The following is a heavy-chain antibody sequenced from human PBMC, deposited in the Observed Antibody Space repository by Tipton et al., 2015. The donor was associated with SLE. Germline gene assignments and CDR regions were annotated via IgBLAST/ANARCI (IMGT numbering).Heavy chain of an antibody. CDR2: IYYSGST. D-gene: IGHD2-8*01. V-gene: IGHV4-39*01. J-gene: IGHJ5*02. CDR1: GGSISSSSYY. Sequence: LSCTVSGGSISSSSYYWGWIRQPPGKGLEWIGSIYYSGSTYYNPSLKSRVTISVDTSKNQFSLKLSSVTAADTAVYYCASNGGWFDPWGQGTLVTVSS. CDR3: ASNGGWFDP.